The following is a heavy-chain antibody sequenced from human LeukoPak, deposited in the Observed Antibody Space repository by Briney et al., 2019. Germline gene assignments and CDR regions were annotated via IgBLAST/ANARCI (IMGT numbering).Heavy chain of an antibody. Sequence: LRLSCAASGFTFSDHYMDWVRQPPGKGLEWIGEINHSGSTNYNPSLKSRVTISVDTPKNQFSLKLSSVTAADTAVYYCARLGRWQLAMFDYWGQGTLVTVSS. D-gene: IGHD6-6*01. J-gene: IGHJ4*02. CDR1: GFTFSDHY. V-gene: IGHV4-34*01. CDR2: INHSGST. CDR3: ARLGRWQLAMFDY.